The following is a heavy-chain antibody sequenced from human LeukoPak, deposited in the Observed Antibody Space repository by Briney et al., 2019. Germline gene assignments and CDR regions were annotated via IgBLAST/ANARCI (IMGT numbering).Heavy chain of an antibody. V-gene: IGHV4-39*01. CDR2: IYHSGNI. Sequence: SETLSLTCTVSGGSISSTTYYWGWIRQPPGKGLEWIGSIYHSGNIYYNPSLKSRVTISVDTSKNQFSLKLSSVTAADTAVYYCARHDSSGPYNAFDIWGQGTMVTVSS. CDR1: GGSISSTTYY. J-gene: IGHJ3*02. CDR3: ARHDSSGPYNAFDI. D-gene: IGHD3-22*01.